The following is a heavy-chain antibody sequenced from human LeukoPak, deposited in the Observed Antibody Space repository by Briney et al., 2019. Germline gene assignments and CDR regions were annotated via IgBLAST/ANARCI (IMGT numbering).Heavy chain of an antibody. V-gene: IGHV3-21*01. CDR3: AREDGEGFDP. Sequence: GGSLRLSCAASGFTFSSYSMNWVRQAPGKGLECVSSISSSSSKMYYADSVKGRFTISRDNTKNSLYLQMNSLRAEDTAVYYCAREDGEGFDPWGQGTLVTVSS. CDR1: GFTFSSYS. D-gene: IGHD4-17*01. J-gene: IGHJ5*02. CDR2: ISSSSSKM.